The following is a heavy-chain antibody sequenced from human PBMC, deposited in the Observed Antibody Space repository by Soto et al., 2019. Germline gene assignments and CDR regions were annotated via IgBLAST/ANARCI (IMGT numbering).Heavy chain of an antibody. D-gene: IGHD2-2*01. V-gene: IGHV3-7*03. CDR2: IKQDGSEK. CDR3: AKGDAPAAIFPMDV. Sequence: PGGSLRLSCAASGFTFSSYWMSWVRQAPGKGLEWVANIKQDGSEKYYVDSVKGRFTISRDNAKNSLYLQMNSLRAEDTAVYYCAKGDAPAAIFPMDVWGQGTTVTVSS. J-gene: IGHJ6*02. CDR1: GFTFSSYW.